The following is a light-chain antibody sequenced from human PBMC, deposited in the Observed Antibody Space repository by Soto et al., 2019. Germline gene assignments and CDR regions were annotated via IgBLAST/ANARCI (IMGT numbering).Light chain of an antibody. Sequence: DIQMTQSPSSLFASVGDRVTITCQATQDINIYLNWYQQKPGKAPNLLIYDASNLEIGVPSRFSGSGSETHFTFTISSLQTEDIGIYYHQQYDILPITGGRRTRLEIK. J-gene: IGKJ5*01. CDR1: QDINIY. V-gene: IGKV1-33*01. CDR3: QQYDILPIT. CDR2: DAS.